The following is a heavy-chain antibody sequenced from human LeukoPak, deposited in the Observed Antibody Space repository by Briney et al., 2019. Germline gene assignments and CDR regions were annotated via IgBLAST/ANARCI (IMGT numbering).Heavy chain of an antibody. Sequence: SETLSLTCTVSGAAISSGSYYWTWIRQSAGKGLEWIGRISGSGSTHYNPSLKSRLTISVDTSENHSSLELTSVTAADTAMYYCAKSAADTADFDIWGQGTMVTVS. V-gene: IGHV4-61*02. CDR1: GAAISSGSYY. J-gene: IGHJ3*02. CDR3: AKSAADTADFDI. D-gene: IGHD6-13*01. CDR2: ISGSGST.